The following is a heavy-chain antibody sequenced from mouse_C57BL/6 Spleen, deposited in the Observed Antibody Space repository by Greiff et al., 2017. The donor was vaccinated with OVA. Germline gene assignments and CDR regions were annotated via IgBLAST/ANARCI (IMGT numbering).Heavy chain of an antibody. CDR1: GYTFTDYY. V-gene: IGHV1-26*01. J-gene: IGHJ2*01. Sequence: EVQLQQSGPELVKPGASVKISCKASGYTFTDYYMNWVKQSHGKSLEWIGDINPNNGGTSYNQKFKGKATLTVDKSSSTAYMELRSLTSEDSAVYYCARGWDYGVDYWGQGTTLTVSS. CDR2: INPNNGGT. D-gene: IGHD2-4*01. CDR3: ARGWDYGVDY.